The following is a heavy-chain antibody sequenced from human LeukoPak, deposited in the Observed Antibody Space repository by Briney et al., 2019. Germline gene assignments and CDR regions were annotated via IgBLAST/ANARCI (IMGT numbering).Heavy chain of an antibody. CDR3: ARDRDYYGSGSYLWAVIAIPSLWFDP. Sequence: ASVKVSCKASGYTFTSYYLHWVRQAPGQGLEWMGIINPSGGSTSYAQKFQGRVTMTRDTSTSTVYMELSSLRSGDTAVYYCARDRDYYGSGSYLWAVIAIPSLWFDPWGQGTLVTVSS. V-gene: IGHV1-46*03. D-gene: IGHD3-10*01. CDR2: INPSGGST. J-gene: IGHJ5*02. CDR1: GYTFTSYY.